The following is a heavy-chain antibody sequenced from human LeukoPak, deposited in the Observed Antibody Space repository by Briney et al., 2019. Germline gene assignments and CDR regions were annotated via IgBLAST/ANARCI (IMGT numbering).Heavy chain of an antibody. CDR2: ISYDGSNK. CDR1: GFTFSSYA. J-gene: IGHJ6*02. Sequence: GRSLRLSCAASGFTFSSYAMHWVRQAPGKGLEWVAVISYDGSNKYYADSVKGRFTISRDNSKNTLYLQMNSLRAEDTAVYYCARFGLQQLAYYYYYGMDVWGQGTTVTVPS. V-gene: IGHV3-30*04. CDR3: ARFGLQQLAYYYYYGMDV. D-gene: IGHD6-13*01.